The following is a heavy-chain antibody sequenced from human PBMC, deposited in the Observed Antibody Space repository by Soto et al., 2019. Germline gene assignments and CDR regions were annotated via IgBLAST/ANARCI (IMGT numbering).Heavy chain of an antibody. CDR2: ISASGGST. CDR3: ARPQARLTISGVAHPNPKYYYYGMDV. J-gene: IGHJ6*02. D-gene: IGHD3-3*01. CDR1: GFTFSSYA. V-gene: IGHV3-23*01. Sequence: EVQLLESGGGLVQPGGSLRLSCAASGFTFSSYAMNWVRQAPGKGLEWVSAISASGGSTYFADSVKGRFTISRDNSNNTVFLQMSSLRAEDTAVYYCARPQARLTISGVAHPNPKYYYYGMDVWGQGTTVTVSS.